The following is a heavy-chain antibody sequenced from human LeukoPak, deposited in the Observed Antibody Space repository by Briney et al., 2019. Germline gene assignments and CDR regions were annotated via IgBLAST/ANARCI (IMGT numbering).Heavy chain of an antibody. V-gene: IGHV4-39*01. J-gene: IGHJ4*02. CDR1: GGSISSSDFN. CDR3: ARHNSGDFWGY. D-gene: IGHD4-17*01. CDR2: LYHGGST. Sequence: SETLSLTCTVSGGSISSSDFNWGWIRQPPGKGLEWIGSLYHGGSTYYNPSLKSRVTISVDTSKNQFSLKLSSLTAADSAVYYCARHNSGDFWGYWGQGTLVTVSS.